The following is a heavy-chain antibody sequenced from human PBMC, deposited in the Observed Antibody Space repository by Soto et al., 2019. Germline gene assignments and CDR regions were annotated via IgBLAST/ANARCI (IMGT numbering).Heavy chain of an antibody. D-gene: IGHD3-10*01. V-gene: IGHV3-23*01. CDR2: ISGSGGST. J-gene: IGHJ6*02. CDR1: GFTFSSYA. Sequence: GSLRLSCAASGFTFSSYAMSWVRQAPGKGLEWVSAISGSGGSTYYADSVKGRFTISRDNSKNTLYLQMNSLRGEDTAVYYCARDPRGGYYYGMDVWGQGTTVTVSS. CDR3: ARDPRGGYYYGMDV.